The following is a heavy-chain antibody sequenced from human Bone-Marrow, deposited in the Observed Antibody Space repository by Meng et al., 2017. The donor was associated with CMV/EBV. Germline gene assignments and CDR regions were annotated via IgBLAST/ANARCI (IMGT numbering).Heavy chain of an antibody. V-gene: IGHV3-48*04. CDR3: ARVFIPASGVGEWFDP. D-gene: IGHD6-13*01. J-gene: IGHJ5*02. CDR2: ISGYGGTI. Sequence: GESLKISCAASEFTFSSYSMNWVRQAPGKGLEWVSYISGYGGTIYYADSVKGRFTISRDNANNSLYLQMNGLSAEDTAVYYCARVFIPASGVGEWFDPWGQGTLVTVSS. CDR1: EFTFSSYS.